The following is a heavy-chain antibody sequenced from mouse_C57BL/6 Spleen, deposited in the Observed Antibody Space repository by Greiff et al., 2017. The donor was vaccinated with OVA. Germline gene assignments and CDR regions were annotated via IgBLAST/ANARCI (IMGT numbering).Heavy chain of an antibody. CDR2: LYPRSGNT. V-gene: IGHV1-81*01. CDR3: ARSFITTVVDTKYFDV. CDR1: GYTFTSYG. J-gene: IGHJ1*03. D-gene: IGHD1-1*01. Sequence: QVQLQQSGAELARPGASVKLSCKASGYTFTSYGISWVKQRTGQGLEWIGELYPRSGNTYYNEKFKGKATLTADKSSSTAYMELRSLTSEDSAVYFCARSFITTVVDTKYFDVWGTGTTVTVSS.